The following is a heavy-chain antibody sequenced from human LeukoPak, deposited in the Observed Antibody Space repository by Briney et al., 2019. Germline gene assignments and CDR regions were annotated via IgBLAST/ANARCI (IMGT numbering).Heavy chain of an antibody. V-gene: IGHV3-23*01. CDR3: AKDPIYNYGSDPLFDY. CDR1: GFTFSSYA. J-gene: IGHJ4*02. CDR2: ISGSGSST. Sequence: GGSLRLSFAASGFTFSSYAMTWVRQAPVKALEWVSAISGSGSSTYYADSVKGRFTITRDNSKNTLYLQMNSLIAEDTAVYYSAKDPIYNYGSDPLFDYWGQGTLVTVSS. D-gene: IGHD3-10*01.